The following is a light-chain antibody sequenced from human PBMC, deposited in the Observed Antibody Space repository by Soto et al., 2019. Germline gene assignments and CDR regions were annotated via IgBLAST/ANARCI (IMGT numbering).Light chain of an antibody. CDR2: DAS. Sequence: DIQMTQSPSTLSASVGDRVTITCRASQSISIWLAWYQQKPGKAPKLLIYDASTLYSGVPSRFSGSRSGTEFTLTISSLQPDDFGSYYCQQYNSFAPYSFGQGTKLEI. J-gene: IGKJ2*03. CDR1: QSISIW. V-gene: IGKV1-5*01. CDR3: QQYNSFAPYS.